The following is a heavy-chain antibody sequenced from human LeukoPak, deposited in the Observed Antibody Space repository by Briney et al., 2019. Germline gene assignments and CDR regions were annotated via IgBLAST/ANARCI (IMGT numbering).Heavy chain of an antibody. CDR1: GFNFRSYG. D-gene: IGHD3-3*01. CDR2: ISYDGTNN. J-gene: IGHJ6*02. Sequence: GRSLRLSCAASGFNFRSYGMHWVRQAPGKGLEWVAVISYDGTNNYYVDSVKGRFTISRDNSKNTLYLQMNSLRAEDTAVYYCAKDRYYDFWSGYLPYDILTGHRWGYYYYGMDVWGQGTTVTVSS. V-gene: IGHV3-30*18. CDR3: AKDRYYDFWSGYLPYDILTGHRWGYYYYGMDV.